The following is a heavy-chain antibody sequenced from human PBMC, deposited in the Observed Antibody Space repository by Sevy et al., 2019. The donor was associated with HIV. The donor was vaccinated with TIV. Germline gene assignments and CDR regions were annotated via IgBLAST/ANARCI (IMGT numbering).Heavy chain of an antibody. CDR3: ARSISWYASFDS. CDR1: GRTFRHYA. D-gene: IGHD6-13*01. CDR2: IIPMFETA. J-gene: IGHJ4*02. Sequence: ASVKVSCKASGRTFRHYALSWVRQAPGQGLEWMGGIIPMFETANYVQKFQGRVTITADESTNTAYMELSSLRSEDTAIYYCARSISWYASFDSWGQGTLVTVSS. V-gene: IGHV1-69*13.